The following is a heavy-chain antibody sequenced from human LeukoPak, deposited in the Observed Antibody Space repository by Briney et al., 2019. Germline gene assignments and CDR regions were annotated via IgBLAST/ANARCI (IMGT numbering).Heavy chain of an antibody. CDR2: INGGNGNT. Sequence: GASVKVSCKASGYTFTSYAMHWVRQAPGQRLEWMGWINGGNGNTKYSQKLQGRVTITRDTSASTAYMELRSLRSEDTAVFYCARGPPRLNWFDPWGQETLVTVSS. V-gene: IGHV1-3*01. D-gene: IGHD6-25*01. CDR1: GYTFTSYA. J-gene: IGHJ5*02. CDR3: ARGPPRLNWFDP.